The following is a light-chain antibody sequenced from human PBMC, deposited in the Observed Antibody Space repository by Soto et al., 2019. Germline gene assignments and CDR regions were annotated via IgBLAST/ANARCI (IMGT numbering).Light chain of an antibody. CDR1: SSNIGSNY. Sequence: QAVVTQPPSASGTPGQRVTISCSGSSSNIGSNYVYWYQQLPGTVPQLLIYRNSERPSGVPDRFSGSKSGTSASLAISGLRSEDEADYCCAAWDDSLSGVVFGGGTQLTVL. J-gene: IGLJ2*01. V-gene: IGLV1-47*01. CDR3: AAWDDSLSGVV. CDR2: RNS.